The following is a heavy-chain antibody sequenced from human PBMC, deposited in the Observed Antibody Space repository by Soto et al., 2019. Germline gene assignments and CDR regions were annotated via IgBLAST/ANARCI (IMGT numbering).Heavy chain of an antibody. V-gene: IGHV3-33*01. CDR1: GFTFSSYG. D-gene: IGHD3-9*01. J-gene: IGHJ6*02. CDR2: IWYDGSNK. CDR3: ARDRTRWILTGYYYYYYGMDV. Sequence: QVQLVESGGGVVQPGRSLRLSCAASGFTFSSYGMHWVRQAPGKGLEWVAVIWYDGSNKYYADSVKGRFTISRDNSKNTLYLQMNSLRAEDTAVYYCARDRTRWILTGYYYYYYGMDVWGQGTTVTVS.